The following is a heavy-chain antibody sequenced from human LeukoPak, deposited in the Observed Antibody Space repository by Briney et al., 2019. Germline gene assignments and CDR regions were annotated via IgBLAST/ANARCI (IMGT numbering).Heavy chain of an antibody. D-gene: IGHD4-17*01. J-gene: IGHJ6*02. CDR1: GFTFSSYS. V-gene: IGHV3-21*01. CDR2: ISSSSSYI. CDR3: ARDNYDYGDYGSYYGMDV. Sequence: GGSLRLSCAASGFTFSSYSMNWVRQAPGKGLEWVSSISSSSSYIYYADSVKGRFTISRDKAKNSLYLQMNSLRAEDTAVYYCARDNYDYGDYGSYYGMDVWGQGTTVTVSS.